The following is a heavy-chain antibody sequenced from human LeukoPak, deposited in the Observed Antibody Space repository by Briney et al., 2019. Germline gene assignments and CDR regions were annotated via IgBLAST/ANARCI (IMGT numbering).Heavy chain of an antibody. CDR2: ISSSGSTI. D-gene: IGHD2-2*02. V-gene: IGHV3-48*03. Sequence: GGSLRLSCAASGFTFSSYEMNWVRQAPGKGLEWVSYISSSGSTIYYADSVKGRFTISRDNAKDSLYLQMNSLRAEDTAVYYCARGSNYCSSISCHMNDWGQGTLVTVSS. CDR1: GFTFSSYE. J-gene: IGHJ4*02. CDR3: ARGSNYCSSISCHMND.